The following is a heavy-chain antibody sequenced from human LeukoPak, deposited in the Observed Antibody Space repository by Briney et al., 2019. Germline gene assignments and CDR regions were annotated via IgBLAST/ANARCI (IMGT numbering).Heavy chain of an antibody. D-gene: IGHD3-3*01. V-gene: IGHV4-39*01. Sequence: SETLSLTCTVSGGSISSSSYYWGWIRQPPGKGLEWIGSIYYSGSTYYNPSLKSRVTISVDTSKNQFSLKLSSVTAADTAVYYCASLIYDFWSGYYLDYGGQGTLVTVSS. CDR1: GGSISSSSYY. CDR2: IYYSGST. CDR3: ASLIYDFWSGYYLDY. J-gene: IGHJ4*02.